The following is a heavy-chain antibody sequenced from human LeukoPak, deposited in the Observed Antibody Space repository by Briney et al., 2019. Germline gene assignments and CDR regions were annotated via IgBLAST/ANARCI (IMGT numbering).Heavy chain of an antibody. CDR3: ARLSKRAFDY. CDR2: IYSGGST. CDR1: GFTVSSNY. Sequence: PGGSLRPSCAASGFTVSSNYMSWVRQAPGKGLEWVSVIYSGGSTYYADSVKGRFTISRDNSKNTLYLQMNSLRAEDTAVYYCARLSKRAFDYWGQGTLVTVSS. J-gene: IGHJ4*02. V-gene: IGHV3-66*02.